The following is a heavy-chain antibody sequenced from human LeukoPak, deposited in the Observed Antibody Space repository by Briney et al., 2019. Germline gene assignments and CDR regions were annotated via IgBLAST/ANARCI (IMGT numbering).Heavy chain of an antibody. CDR1: GGTFISYA. Sequence: SVKVSCMASGGTFISYAISWVRQAPGQGLEWMGGIIPVFGTSNYAQKFQGRVTITADESTRTAYMELSSLRSEDTAVYYCARVTGGRYCSTTSCYMRGWFDPWGQGTLVTVSS. J-gene: IGHJ5*02. V-gene: IGHV1-69*13. D-gene: IGHD2-2*02. CDR3: ARVTGGRYCSTTSCYMRGWFDP. CDR2: IIPVFGTS.